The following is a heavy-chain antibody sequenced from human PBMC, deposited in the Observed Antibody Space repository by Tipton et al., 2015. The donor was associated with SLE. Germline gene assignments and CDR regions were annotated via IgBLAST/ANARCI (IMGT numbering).Heavy chain of an antibody. CDR2: IYYSGGT. D-gene: IGHD3-9*01. Sequence: TLSLTCTVSGGSISIHYWSWILQPPGKGLEWIGYIYYSGGTNYNPSLKSRVTISVDTSKNQFSLKLSSVTAADTAVYYCTTEQYYDILTGYSFVGYWGQGTLVTVSS. V-gene: IGHV4-59*11. J-gene: IGHJ4*02. CDR1: GGSISIHY. CDR3: TTEQYYDILTGYSFVGY.